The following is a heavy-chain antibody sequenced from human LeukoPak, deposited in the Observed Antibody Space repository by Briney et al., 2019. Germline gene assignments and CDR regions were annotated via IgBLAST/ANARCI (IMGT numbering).Heavy chain of an antibody. CDR3: ARDCRVGPSSRWCSGSYQFDY. V-gene: IGHV4-61*08. Sequence: KSSETLSLTCTVSGGSISSGGYYWSWIRQHPGKGLEWIGYIYYSGSTNYNPSLKSRVTISVDTSKNQFSLKLSSVTAADTAVYYCARDCRVGPSSRWCSGSYQFDYWGQGTLVTVSS. J-gene: IGHJ4*02. D-gene: IGHD1-26*01. CDR1: GGSISSGGYY. CDR2: IYYSGST.